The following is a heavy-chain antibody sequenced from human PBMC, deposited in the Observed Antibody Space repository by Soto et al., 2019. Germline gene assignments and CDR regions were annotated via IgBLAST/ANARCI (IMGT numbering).Heavy chain of an antibody. CDR2: IRSKANSYAT. Sequence: PGGSLRLSCAASGCTFSGSAMHWVRQASGKGLEWVGRIRSKANSYATAYAASVKGRFTISRDDSKNTAYLQMNSLKTEDTAVYYGISSSGWFDAFDIWGKGKMVTV. CDR3: ISSSGWFDAFDI. D-gene: IGHD6-19*01. J-gene: IGHJ3*02. V-gene: IGHV3-73*01. CDR1: GCTFSGSA.